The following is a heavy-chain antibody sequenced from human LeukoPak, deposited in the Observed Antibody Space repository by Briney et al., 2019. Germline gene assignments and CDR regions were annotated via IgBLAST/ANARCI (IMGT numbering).Heavy chain of an antibody. CDR3: ARAPHYYDSSGYLLGDAFDI. CDR1: GDTFSSYA. Sequence: ASVKVSCKASGDTFSSYAISWVRQAPGQGLEWMGRIIPILGIANYAQKFQGRVTITADKSTSTAYMELSSLRSEDTAVYYCARAPHYYDSSGYLLGDAFDIWGQGTMVTVSS. CDR2: IIPILGIA. J-gene: IGHJ3*02. D-gene: IGHD3-22*01. V-gene: IGHV1-69*04.